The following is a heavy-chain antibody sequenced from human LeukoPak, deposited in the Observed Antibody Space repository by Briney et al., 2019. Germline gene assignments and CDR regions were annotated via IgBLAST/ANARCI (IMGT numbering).Heavy chain of an antibody. CDR2: IYPGDSDT. Sequence: GESLKISCQGSGYSFTSYWIGRVRQMPGKGLEWMGIIYPGDSDTRYSPSFQGQVTISADKSLSTAYLQWSSLKASDTAMYYCARNLDRIVRTLGYWGQGTLVTVSS. V-gene: IGHV5-51*01. J-gene: IGHJ4*02. D-gene: IGHD3-10*02. CDR1: GYSFTSYW. CDR3: ARNLDRIVRTLGY.